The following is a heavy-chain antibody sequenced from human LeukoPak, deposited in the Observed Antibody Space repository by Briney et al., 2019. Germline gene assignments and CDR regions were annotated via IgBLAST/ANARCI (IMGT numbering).Heavy chain of an antibody. J-gene: IGHJ3*02. CDR1: GYTFTGYY. CDR3: ARVDKGYCSSTSCRDAFDI. V-gene: IGHV1-2*02. CDR2: INPNSGGT. Sequence: ASVKVSCKASGYTFTGYYMHWVRQAPGQGLEWMGWINPNSGGTNYAQKFQGRVTMTRDTSISTAYMELSRLRSDDTAVYYCARVDKGYCSSTSCRDAFDIWGQGTMVTVSS. D-gene: IGHD2-2*01.